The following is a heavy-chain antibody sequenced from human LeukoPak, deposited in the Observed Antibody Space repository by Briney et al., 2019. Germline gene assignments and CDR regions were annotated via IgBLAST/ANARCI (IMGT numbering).Heavy chain of an antibody. D-gene: IGHD2-2*02. V-gene: IGHV1-18*04. CDR1: GYTFTSYY. Sequence: ASVKVSFKASGYTFTSYYMHWVRQAPGQGLEWMGWISAYNGDTNYAQNFQGRVTMTTDTSTDTAYMELRSLRSDDTAVYYCARDGLSYTNPNNWFDPWGQGTLVTVSS. CDR2: ISAYNGDT. J-gene: IGHJ5*02. CDR3: ARDGLSYTNPNNWFDP.